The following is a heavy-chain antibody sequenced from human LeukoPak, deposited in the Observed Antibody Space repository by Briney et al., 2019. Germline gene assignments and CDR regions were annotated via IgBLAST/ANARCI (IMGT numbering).Heavy chain of an antibody. CDR2: IIPILGIA. V-gene: IGHV1-69*04. CDR3: ARVRRWYTYYFDY. J-gene: IGHJ4*02. Sequence: GASVKVSCKASGGTFSSYAISWVRQAPGQGLEWMGRIIPILGIANYAQKFQGRVTITADKSTSTAYMELSSLRSEDTAVYYCARVRRWYTYYFDYWGQGTLVTVSS. CDR1: GGTFSSYA. D-gene: IGHD4-23*01.